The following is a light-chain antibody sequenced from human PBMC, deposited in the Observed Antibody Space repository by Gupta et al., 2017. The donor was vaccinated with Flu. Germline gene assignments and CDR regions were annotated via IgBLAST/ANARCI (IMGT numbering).Light chain of an antibody. J-gene: IGLJ2*01. CDR2: SDT. Sequence: ASNEVGGDVHGYRHQPGPAPDLVVCSDTVRPSGVPDRVSGSNSDTTATLSITGVEAEDEADYYWQPWDSNATHLVFGGGTKLTVL. V-gene: IGLV1-40*01. CDR3: QPWDSNATHLV. CDR1: ASNEVGGD.